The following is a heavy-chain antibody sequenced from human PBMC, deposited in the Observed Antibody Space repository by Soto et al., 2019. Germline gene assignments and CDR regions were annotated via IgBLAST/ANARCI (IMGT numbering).Heavy chain of an antibody. CDR2: ISYDGSDK. Sequence: QVQLVESGGGVVQPGRSLRLSCAASGFIFSNYGMHWVRQAPGKGLEWVAVISYDGSDKYYADSVKGRFTISRDNSKNTLYLQMNSLRAEDTAVYYCAKDLGYSSSWWRVFDSWGQGTLVAVSS. CDR1: GFIFSNYG. V-gene: IGHV3-30*18. J-gene: IGHJ4*02. D-gene: IGHD6-13*01. CDR3: AKDLGYSSSWWRVFDS.